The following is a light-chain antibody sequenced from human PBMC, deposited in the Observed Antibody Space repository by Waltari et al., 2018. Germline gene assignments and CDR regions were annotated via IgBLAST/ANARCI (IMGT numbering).Light chain of an antibody. CDR2: GPD. CDR3: HSRETFSTRL. V-gene: IGLV3-19*01. CDR1: SLRRYY. J-gene: IGLJ2*01. Sequence: SSALTQDPSLSVALGQTVRITCQGDSLRRYYESWYQQRPGQAPILVLYGPDNRPSGIPDRFSGSTSGNTASLTITGAQAEDEADYYCHSRETFSTRLFGGGTRLTV.